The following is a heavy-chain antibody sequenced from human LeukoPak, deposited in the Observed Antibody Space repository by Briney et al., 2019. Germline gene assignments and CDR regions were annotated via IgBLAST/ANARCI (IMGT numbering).Heavy chain of an antibody. CDR1: GFTFSSYA. CDR3: ARDLVPEYYFDY. J-gene: IGHJ4*02. Sequence: GGSLRLSCAASGFTFSSYALSWVRQAPGKGLEWVSVIYSGGSTYYADSVKGRFTISRDNSKNTLYLQMNSLRAEDTAVYYCARDLVPEYYFDYWGQGTLVTVSS. V-gene: IGHV3-66*01. D-gene: IGHD3-10*01. CDR2: IYSGGST.